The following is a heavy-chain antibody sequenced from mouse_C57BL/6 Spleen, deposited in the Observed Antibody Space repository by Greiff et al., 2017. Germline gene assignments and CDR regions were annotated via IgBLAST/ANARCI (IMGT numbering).Heavy chain of an antibody. J-gene: IGHJ2*01. CDR1: GYTFTSYW. CDR3: ARREGVITTVLDY. D-gene: IGHD1-1*01. Sequence: QVQLQQPGAELVKPGASVKLSCKASGYTFTSYWMHWVKQRPGQGLEWIGMIHPNSGSTNYNEKFKSKATLTVDKSSSTAYMQLSSLTSEDSAVYYCARREGVITTVLDYWGQGTTLTVSS. CDR2: IHPNSGST. V-gene: IGHV1-64*01.